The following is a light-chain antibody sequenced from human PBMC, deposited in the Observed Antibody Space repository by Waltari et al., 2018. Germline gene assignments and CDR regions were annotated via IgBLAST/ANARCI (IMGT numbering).Light chain of an antibody. CDR2: GAS. CDR1: QTIRDD. J-gene: IGKJ5*01. V-gene: IGKV1-39*01. CDR3: QQSYDRVPT. Sequence: DIQMTQSPSSLSASVGDRLTITCRASQTIRDDLNWYQHKPGGAPILLIYGASRLQSGVPSRFSGSGFGTDFTLTISSLQPEDFATYYCQQSYDRVPTFGQGTRLEIK.